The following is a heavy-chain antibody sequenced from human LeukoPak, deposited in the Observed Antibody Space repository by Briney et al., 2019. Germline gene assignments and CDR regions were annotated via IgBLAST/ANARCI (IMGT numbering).Heavy chain of an antibody. CDR2: INSDGSST. V-gene: IGHV3-74*01. Sequence: QPGGSLRLSCAVSGFTFSSYWMHWVRQAPGKGLVWVSRINSDGSSTSYADSVKGRFTISRDNAKNTLYLQMNSLRAEDTAVYYCARARARAIFGVVSTPINYYYYYMDVWGKGTTVTVSS. CDR1: GFTFSSYW. J-gene: IGHJ6*03. CDR3: ARARARAIFGVVSTPINYYYYYMDV. D-gene: IGHD3-3*01.